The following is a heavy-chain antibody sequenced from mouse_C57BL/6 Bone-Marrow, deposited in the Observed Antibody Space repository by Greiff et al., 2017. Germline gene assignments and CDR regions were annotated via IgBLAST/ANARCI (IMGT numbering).Heavy chain of an antibody. CDR1: GYTFTSYW. V-gene: IGHV1-55*01. J-gene: IGHJ4*01. D-gene: IGHD2-4*01. Sequence: QVQLQQSGAELVKPGASVKMSCKASGYTFTSYWITWVKQRPGQGLEWIGDIYPGSGSTNYNEKFKSKATLTVDTSSSTAYMQLSSLTSEDSAVYYGARSRDYDGAMDYWGQGTSVTVSS. CDR3: ARSRDYDGAMDY. CDR2: IYPGSGST.